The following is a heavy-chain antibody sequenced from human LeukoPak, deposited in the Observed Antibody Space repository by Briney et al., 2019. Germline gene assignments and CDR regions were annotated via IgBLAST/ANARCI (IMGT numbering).Heavy chain of an antibody. CDR1: GYSISSGYY. D-gene: IGHD1-26*01. CDR3: TREVRSAWASFDP. CDR2: IHYSARI. Sequence: SETLALTCTVSGYSISSGYYWGWIRQPPGKGLEWIGSIHYSARIYYNPSLKSRLTISPDTSKNQFSLKLTSVTAADTAVYYCTREVRSAWASFDPWGQGTLVIVSS. J-gene: IGHJ5*02. V-gene: IGHV4-38-2*02.